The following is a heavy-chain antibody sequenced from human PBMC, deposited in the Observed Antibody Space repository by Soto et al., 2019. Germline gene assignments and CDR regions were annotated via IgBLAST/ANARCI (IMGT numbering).Heavy chain of an antibody. CDR2: ISYDGSNK. D-gene: IGHD6-6*01. Sequence: GGSLRLSCAASGFTFSSYGMHWVRQAPGKWLEWVAVISYDGSNKYYADSVKGRFTISRDNSKNTLYLQMNSLRAEDTAVYYCAKGQAGYSSSSPLYYFDYWGQGTLVTVSS. CDR1: GFTFSSYG. J-gene: IGHJ4*02. CDR3: AKGQAGYSSSSPLYYFDY. V-gene: IGHV3-30*18.